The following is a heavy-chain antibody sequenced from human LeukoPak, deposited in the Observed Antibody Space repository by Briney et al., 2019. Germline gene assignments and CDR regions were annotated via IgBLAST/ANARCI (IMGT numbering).Heavy chain of an antibody. V-gene: IGHV3-33*01. D-gene: IGHD6-13*01. J-gene: IGHJ4*02. Sequence: GGSLRLSCAASGFTFSSYGMHWVRQAPGKGLEWVAVIWYDGSNKYYADSVKGRFTISRDNSKNTLYLQMNSLRAEDTAVYYCARDRGSSSWYYFDYWGQGTLVTVSS. CDR2: IWYDGSNK. CDR1: GFTFSSYG. CDR3: ARDRGSSSWYYFDY.